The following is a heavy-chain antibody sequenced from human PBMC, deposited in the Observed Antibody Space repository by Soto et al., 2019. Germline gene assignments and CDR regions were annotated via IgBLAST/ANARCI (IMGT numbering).Heavy chain of an antibody. CDR1: GGTFSSYT. J-gene: IGHJ3*02. V-gene: IGHV1-69*02. D-gene: IGHD3-22*01. Sequence: SVKVSCKASGGTFSSYTISWVRQAPGQGLEWMGRIIPILGIANYAQKFQGRVTITADKSTSTAYMELSSLRSEDTAVYYCATFTLNYYDSSGPGDAFDIWGQGTMVTVSS. CDR3: ATFTLNYYDSSGPGDAFDI. CDR2: IIPILGIA.